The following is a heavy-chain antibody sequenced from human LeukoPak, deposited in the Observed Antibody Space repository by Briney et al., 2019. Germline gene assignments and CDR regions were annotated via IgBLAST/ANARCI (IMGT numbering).Heavy chain of an antibody. CDR2: SIPIFGAT. V-gene: IGHV1-69*05. CDR1: GGTFSNYA. J-gene: IGHJ6*03. Sequence: ATVTVSCKASGGTFSNYAISWVRQAPGQGLEWMGGSIPIFGATKYAQTFQGRVTIATDESTSTAYMELGSLRSEDTAVYYCARGRWLQLYYMDVWGKGTTVTVSS. D-gene: IGHD5-24*01. CDR3: ARGRWLQLYYMDV.